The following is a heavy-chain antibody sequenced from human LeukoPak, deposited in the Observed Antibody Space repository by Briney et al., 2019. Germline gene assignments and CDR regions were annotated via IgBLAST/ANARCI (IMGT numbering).Heavy chain of an antibody. CDR2: ISWNSGSI. V-gene: IGHV3-9*01. J-gene: IGHJ6*02. D-gene: IGHD4-17*01. CDR3: AKGSTVTTSSGMDV. CDR1: GFSFDDYA. Sequence: PGRSLRLSCAASGFSFDDYAMAWVRHAPGKGLEWVSDISWNSGSIGYAGSVKGRFTISRDNAKNSLYLQMNSLRAEDTALYYCAKGSTVTTSSGMDVWGQGTTVTVSS.